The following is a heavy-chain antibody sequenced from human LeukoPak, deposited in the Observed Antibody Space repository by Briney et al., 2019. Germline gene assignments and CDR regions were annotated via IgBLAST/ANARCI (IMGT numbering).Heavy chain of an antibody. CDR3: AKGRYYGSGNSFAYFQH. CDR1: RFTFSSFG. D-gene: IGHD3-10*01. CDR2: KSYDGSNK. V-gene: IGHV3-30*18. J-gene: IGHJ1*01. Sequence: GGSLRLSCAASRFTFSSFGMHWVRQAPGKGPEWVAVKSYDGSNKYYADSVKGRFTISRDNSKNTLYLQMNSLRAEDTAVYYCAKGRYYGSGNSFAYFQHWGQGTLVTVSS.